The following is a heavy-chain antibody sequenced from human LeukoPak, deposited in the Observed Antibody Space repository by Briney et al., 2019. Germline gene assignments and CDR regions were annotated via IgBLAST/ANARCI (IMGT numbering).Heavy chain of an antibody. V-gene: IGHV1-8*02. D-gene: IGHD3-3*01. CDR3: ARLYYDFWSGFVGYYYYYGMDV. CDR1: GYTFTSYY. CDR2: MNPNSGNT. J-gene: IGHJ6*02. Sequence: GASVKVSCKASGYTFTSYYMHWVRQATGQGLEWMGWMNPNSGNTGYAQKFQGRVTMARNTSISTAYMELSSLRSEDTAVYYCARLYYDFWSGFVGYYYYYGMDVWGQGTTVTVSS.